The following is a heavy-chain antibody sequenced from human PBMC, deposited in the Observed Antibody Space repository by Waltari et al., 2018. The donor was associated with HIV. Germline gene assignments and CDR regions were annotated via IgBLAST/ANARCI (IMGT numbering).Heavy chain of an antibody. CDR3: ARGFFQNDLRGLFDL. J-gene: IGHJ2*01. D-gene: IGHD3-16*01. CDR2: INPKSGVT. V-gene: IGHV1-2*06. Sequence: QVQLVQSGAEVKMPGASVRVSCKASGYSFIAYYVHGVRQAPGQGLQWIGRINPKSGVTNYPQKFQGRVSMTRDTSISTAYLEVTTLRSDDTAVYYCARGFFQNDLRGLFDLWGRGTLVTVSS. CDR1: GYSFIAYY.